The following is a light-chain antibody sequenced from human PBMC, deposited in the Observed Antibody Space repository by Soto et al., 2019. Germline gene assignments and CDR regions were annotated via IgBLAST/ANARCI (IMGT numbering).Light chain of an antibody. V-gene: IGKV1-27*01. J-gene: IGKJ1*01. CDR3: QNYKSAPRT. Sequence: DIQMTQSPSSLSASIGDRVTISCRASQGISNSLAWYQQKAGEVPKLLIYAASTSHSGVPSRFRDSGSGTDFTLTISSLQPEDVATYYDQNYKSAPRTFGQGTKVEIK. CDR1: QGISNS. CDR2: AAS.